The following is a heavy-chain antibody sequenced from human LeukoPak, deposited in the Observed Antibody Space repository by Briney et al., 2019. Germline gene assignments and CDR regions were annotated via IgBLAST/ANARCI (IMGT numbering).Heavy chain of an antibody. CDR3: ARGQYFDF. Sequence: ASVKVSCKPSGYTFTSYSISWVRQAPGQGLEWMGWISAYNGNTDSAQKLQGRFTMTTDTSTSTTYMELRSLRSDDTAVYYCARGQYFDFWGQGTLVTVSS. J-gene: IGHJ4*02. V-gene: IGHV1-18*01. CDR2: ISAYNGNT. CDR1: GYTFTSYS.